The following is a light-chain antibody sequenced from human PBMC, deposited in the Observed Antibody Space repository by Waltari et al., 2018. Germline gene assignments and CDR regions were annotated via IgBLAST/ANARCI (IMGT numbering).Light chain of an antibody. J-gene: IGKJ3*01. CDR2: AAS. V-gene: IGKV1-39*01. CDR1: QTISIY. Sequence: DIQMTQSPSSLSASVGDRVPFTCRWSQTISIYLKWYQQKPGKAPSLLVYAASSLNLGVPSRFSGSGSGTEFTLTINSLEPEDVATYYCQQSFRNPLTFGPGTTVDV. CDR3: QQSFRNPLT.